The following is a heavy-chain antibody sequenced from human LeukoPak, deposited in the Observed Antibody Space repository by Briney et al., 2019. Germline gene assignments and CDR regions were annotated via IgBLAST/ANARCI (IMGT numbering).Heavy chain of an antibody. V-gene: IGHV4-59*08. Sequence: KPSETLSLTCTVSGGSISSYYWSWIRQPPGKGLEWIGYIYYSGSINYNPSLKSRATISVDTSKNQFSLKLRSVTAADTAVYYCARYSGSYSGFDYWGQGTLVTVSS. CDR2: IYYSGSI. D-gene: IGHD1-26*01. CDR3: ARYSGSYSGFDY. J-gene: IGHJ4*02. CDR1: GGSISSYY.